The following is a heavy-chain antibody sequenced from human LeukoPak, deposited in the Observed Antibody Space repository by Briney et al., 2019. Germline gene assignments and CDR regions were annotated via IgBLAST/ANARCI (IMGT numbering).Heavy chain of an antibody. CDR3: ARDVRNYYDSSGLDV. CDR1: GFTFSSYS. J-gene: IGHJ6*02. CDR2: ISSSSSYI. Sequence: PGGSLRLSCAASGFTFSSYSMTWVRQAPGKGLEWVSSISSSSSYIYYADSVKGRFTISRDNAKNSLYLQMNSLRAEDTAVYYCARDVRNYYDSSGLDVWGQGTTVTVSS. D-gene: IGHD3-22*01. V-gene: IGHV3-21*01.